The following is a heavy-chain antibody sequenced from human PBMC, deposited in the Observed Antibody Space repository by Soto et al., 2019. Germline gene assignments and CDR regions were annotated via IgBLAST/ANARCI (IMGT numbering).Heavy chain of an antibody. J-gene: IGHJ4*02. CDR2: ISSNGGTT. Sequence: EVQLAESGGGMVQPGGSLRLSCVASGFTFSSYDMHWVRQAPGKGLEYVSSISSNGGTTYYGNSVKGRFTISRDNSKNTLYLQMCSLRAEDMAVYYGGRRVSGNYDYWGQGTLVTVSS. D-gene: IGHD1-7*01. CDR1: GFTFSSYD. CDR3: GRRVSGNYDY. V-gene: IGHV3-64*01.